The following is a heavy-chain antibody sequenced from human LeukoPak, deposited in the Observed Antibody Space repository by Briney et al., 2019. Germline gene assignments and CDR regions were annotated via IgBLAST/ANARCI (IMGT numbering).Heavy chain of an antibody. CDR1: GYTFTSYA. Sequence: ASVKVSCKASGYTFTSYAMHWVRQAPGQRLKWMGWINAGNGNTKYSQEFQGRVTITRDTSASTAYMELSSLRSEDMAVYYCAREGVEYSGYDQGGYYYYYYMDVWGKGTTVTVSS. D-gene: IGHD5-12*01. CDR3: AREGVEYSGYDQGGYYYYYYMDV. CDR2: INAGNGNT. V-gene: IGHV1-3*03. J-gene: IGHJ6*03.